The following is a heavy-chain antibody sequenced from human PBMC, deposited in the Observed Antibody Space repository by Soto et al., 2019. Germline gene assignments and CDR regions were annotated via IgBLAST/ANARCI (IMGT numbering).Heavy chain of an antibody. Sequence: GGSLRLSCAASGFTFSSYGMHWVRQAPGKGLEWVGRIKSKTDGGTTDYAAPVKGRFTISRDDSKNTLYLQMNSLKTEDTAVYYCTTLPSRWSGYGMDVWGQGTTVTVSS. J-gene: IGHJ6*02. CDR1: GFTFSSYG. CDR3: TTLPSRWSGYGMDV. V-gene: IGHV3-15*07. CDR2: IKSKTDGGTT. D-gene: IGHD3-3*01.